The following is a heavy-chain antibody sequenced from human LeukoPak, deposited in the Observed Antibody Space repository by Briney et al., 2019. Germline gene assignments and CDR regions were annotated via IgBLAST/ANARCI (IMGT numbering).Heavy chain of an antibody. V-gene: IGHV4-59*12. J-gene: IGHJ4*02. CDR1: GGSISSYY. D-gene: IGHD5-18*01. CDR2: IYYSGST. CDR3: ASTRPWIQLWLRSRTFDY. Sequence: SETLSLTCTVSGGSISSYYWTWIRQPPGKGLEWIGYIYYSGSTNYNPSLKSRVTISVDTSKNQFSLKLTSVTAADTAVYYCASTRPWIQLWLRSRTFDYWGQGTLVTVSS.